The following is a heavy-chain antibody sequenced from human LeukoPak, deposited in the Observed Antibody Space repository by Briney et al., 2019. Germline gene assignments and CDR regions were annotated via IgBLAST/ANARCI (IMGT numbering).Heavy chain of an antibody. CDR3: ARVIAVAGTKDYGMYV. D-gene: IGHD6-19*01. V-gene: IGHV1-2*02. J-gene: IGHJ6*02. CDR1: GYTFTGYY. CDR2: INPNSGGT. Sequence: ASVKVSCKASGYTFTGYYLHWVRQAPGQGLEWMGWINPNSGGTNYAQKFQGRVTMTRDTSISTAYMELSRLRSDDTAVYYCARVIAVAGTKDYGMYVWGQGTTVTVSS.